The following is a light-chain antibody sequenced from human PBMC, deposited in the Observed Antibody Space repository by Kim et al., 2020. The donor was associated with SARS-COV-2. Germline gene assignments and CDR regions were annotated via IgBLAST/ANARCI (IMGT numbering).Light chain of an antibody. CDR2: TDR. J-gene: IGLJ3*02. CDR1: SSNIGSNT. CDR3: ATWDDSLNGPV. Sequence: QSVLTQSPSASGTPGQRVTISCSGSSSNIGSNTVNWYQQIPGTAPKLLIHTDRQRPSGIPARFSGSKSGTSASLAISGLQSEDEADYYCATWDDSLNGPVFGGGTQQTVL. V-gene: IGLV1-44*01.